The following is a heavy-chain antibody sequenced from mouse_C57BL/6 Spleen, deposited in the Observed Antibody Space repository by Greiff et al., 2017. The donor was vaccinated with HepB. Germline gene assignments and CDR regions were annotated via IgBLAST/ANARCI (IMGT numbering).Heavy chain of an antibody. Sequence: QVHLKQPGAELVRPGTSVKLSCKASGYTFTSYWMHWVKQRPIQGLEWIGNIDPSDSETHYNQKFKDKATLTVDKSSSTAYMQLSSLTSEDSAVYYCATAQATDYAMDYWGQGTSVTVSS. CDR1: GYTFTSYW. CDR2: IDPSDSET. D-gene: IGHD3-2*02. J-gene: IGHJ4*01. CDR3: ATAQATDYAMDY. V-gene: IGHV1-52*01.